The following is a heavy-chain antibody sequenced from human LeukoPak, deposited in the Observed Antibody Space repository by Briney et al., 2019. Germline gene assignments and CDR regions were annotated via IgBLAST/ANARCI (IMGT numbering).Heavy chain of an antibody. Sequence: GGSLRLSCAASGFTLSSYGMHWVRQAPGKGLEWVAVISYDGSNKYYADSVKGRFTISRDNSKNTLYLQMNSLRAEDTAVYYCAKADCSGGSCPRDWHHYYYYGMDVWGQGTTVTVSS. CDR2: ISYDGSNK. V-gene: IGHV3-30*18. CDR1: GFTLSSYG. CDR3: AKADCSGGSCPRDWHHYYYYGMDV. J-gene: IGHJ6*02. D-gene: IGHD2-15*01.